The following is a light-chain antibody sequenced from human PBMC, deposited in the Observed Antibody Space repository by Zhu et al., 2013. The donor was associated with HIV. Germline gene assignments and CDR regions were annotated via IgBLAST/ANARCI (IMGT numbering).Light chain of an antibody. J-gene: IGKJ4*01. CDR2: GAS. CDR3: QQCNNWPLT. V-gene: IGKV3-15*01. Sequence: EIVMTQSPATLSVSPGERATLSCRASQSVSSNLAWYQQKPGQAPRLLIYGASTRATDIPARFSGSGSGMDFTLTITGLEPEDFAVYYCQQCNNWPLTFGGGTKVEIK. CDR1: QSVSSN.